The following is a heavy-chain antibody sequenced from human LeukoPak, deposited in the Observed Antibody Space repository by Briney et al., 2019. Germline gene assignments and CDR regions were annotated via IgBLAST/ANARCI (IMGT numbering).Heavy chain of an antibody. D-gene: IGHD3-22*01. CDR2: IYSSGST. CDR3: ARGLYYYDSSGYYYFDY. V-gene: IGHV4-61*02. J-gene: IGHJ4*02. Sequence: SQTLSLTCTVSGGSISSGSYYWSWIRQPAGKGLEWIGRIYSSGSTNYNPSLKSRVTISVDTSKNQFSLKLSSVTAADTAVYYCARGLYYYDSSGYYYFDYWGQGTLVTVSS. CDR1: GGSISSGSYY.